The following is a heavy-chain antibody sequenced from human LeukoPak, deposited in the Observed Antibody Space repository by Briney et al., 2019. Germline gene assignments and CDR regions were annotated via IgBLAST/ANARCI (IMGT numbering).Heavy chain of an antibody. V-gene: IGHV4-59*01. CDR3: ARSLGMYYYYGLDV. CDR2: IYYSGST. D-gene: IGHD7-27*01. CDR1: GGSISSYF. Sequence: SETLSLTCTVSGGSISSYFWSWIRQPPGKGLEWIGYIYYSGSTNYNPSLKGRVPISVDTSKIQFSLKLSSVTAADTAVYYCARSLGMYYYYGLDVWGQGTTVTVSS. J-gene: IGHJ6*02.